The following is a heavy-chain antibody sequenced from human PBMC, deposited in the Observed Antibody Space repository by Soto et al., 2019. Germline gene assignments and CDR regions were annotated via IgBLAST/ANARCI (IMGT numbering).Heavy chain of an antibody. D-gene: IGHD3-10*01. J-gene: IGHJ4*02. V-gene: IGHV3-30-3*01. CDR2: ISYDGSNK. Sequence: GGSLRLSCAASGFTFSSYAMHWVRQAPGKGLEWVAVISYDGSNKYYADSLKGRFTISRDNYKNTLYLQMNSLGAEETAVYYCARAGEMATGGVDYWGQGTLVTVSS. CDR3: ARAGEMATGGVDY. CDR1: GFTFSSYA.